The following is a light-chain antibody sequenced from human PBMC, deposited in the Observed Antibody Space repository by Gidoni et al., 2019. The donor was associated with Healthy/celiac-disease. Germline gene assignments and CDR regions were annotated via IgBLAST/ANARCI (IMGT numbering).Light chain of an antibody. V-gene: IGLV2-14*01. CDR2: DVS. CDR1: SSDVGGYNY. J-gene: IGLJ1*01. Sequence: QSALTQPASVAESPGQAITISCTGTSSDVGGYNYVSLYQQHPGKAPKLMIYDVSNRPSGVSNRFSGSKSGNSASLSISGLPAEDVAYYYCSSYTSSSPYVFGTGTKVTVL. CDR3: SSYTSSSPYV.